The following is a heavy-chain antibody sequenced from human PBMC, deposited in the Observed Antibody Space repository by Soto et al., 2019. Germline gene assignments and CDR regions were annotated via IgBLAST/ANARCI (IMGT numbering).Heavy chain of an antibody. V-gene: IGHV3-21*01. CDR1: GFTFSSYS. CDR3: APTYYNSHPPKTDY. Sequence: EVRLVESGGGLVKPGGSLRLSCAASGFTFSSYSMNWVRQAPGKGLEWVSSISSSSSYIYYADSVKGRLTISRHNAKKSLYQEMNSLRDEDKGVYYCAPTYYNSHPPKTDYWGQGTLVTVSS. CDR2: ISSSSSYI. D-gene: IGHD3-3*01. J-gene: IGHJ4*02.